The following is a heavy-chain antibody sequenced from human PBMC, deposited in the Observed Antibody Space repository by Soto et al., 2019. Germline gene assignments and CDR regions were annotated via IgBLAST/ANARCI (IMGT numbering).Heavy chain of an antibody. CDR3: ARDYDILTGQPHYFDY. D-gene: IGHD3-9*01. Sequence: QVQLVQSGAEVKKPGSSVKVSCKASGGTFSSYAISWVRQAPGQGLEWMGGIIPIFGTANYAQKFQGRVTITADESTSTAYMELSSLRSEDTAVYYCARDYDILTGQPHYFDYWGQGTLVTVSS. V-gene: IGHV1-69*12. CDR1: GGTFSSYA. CDR2: IIPIFGTA. J-gene: IGHJ4*02.